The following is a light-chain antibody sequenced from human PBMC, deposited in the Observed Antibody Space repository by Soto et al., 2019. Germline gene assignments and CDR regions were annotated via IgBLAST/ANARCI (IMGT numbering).Light chain of an antibody. CDR3: QQAHGTPGT. CDR1: QTITTY. Sequence: DIQMTQSPSSLSASVGDRVIITCRASQTITTYLNWYQQKPGKAPQPLIYGASTLQSGVPSRFTGSGSGTDFTLTISSLQPEDFATYHCQQAHGTPGTFGQGTKVEIK. V-gene: IGKV1-39*01. J-gene: IGKJ1*01. CDR2: GAS.